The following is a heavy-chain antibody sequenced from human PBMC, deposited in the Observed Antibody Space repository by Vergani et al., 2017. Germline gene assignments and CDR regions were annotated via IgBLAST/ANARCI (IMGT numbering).Heavy chain of an antibody. Sequence: EVQLLESGGGLVQPGGSLRLSCAASGFTFSSYAMSWVRQAPGKGLEWVSAISGSGGSTYYADAVKGRFTISRDNSKNTMYVQMNSLRAEDTAVYYCAMSVTSSIYWYFDLWGRGTLVTVSS. CDR1: GFTFSSYA. J-gene: IGHJ2*01. V-gene: IGHV3-23*01. D-gene: IGHD4-17*01. CDR2: ISGSGGST. CDR3: AMSVTSSIYWYFDL.